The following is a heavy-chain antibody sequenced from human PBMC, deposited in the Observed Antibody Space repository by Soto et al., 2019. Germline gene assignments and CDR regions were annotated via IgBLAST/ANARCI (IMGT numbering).Heavy chain of an antibody. D-gene: IGHD3-10*01. CDR1: GFTFRNYG. J-gene: IGHJ4*02. CDR3: ATDRGAAPFDS. CDR2: IWSDGSNK. V-gene: IGHV3-33*01. Sequence: QVQLVESGGGVVQPGRSLRLSCAASGFTFRNYGMHWVRQAPGKGLEWVAVIWSDGSNKLYADSVKGRFTISRDNSKNTLHLQMSSLRAEDTAVYSCATDRGAAPFDSWGQGTLVTVSS.